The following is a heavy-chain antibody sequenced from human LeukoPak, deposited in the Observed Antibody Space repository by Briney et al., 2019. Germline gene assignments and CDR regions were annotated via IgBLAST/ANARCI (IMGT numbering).Heavy chain of an antibody. V-gene: IGHV4-59*08. CDR2: IYYSGST. J-gene: IGHJ4*02. CDR3: ARVLLRYFDWLSPGVYFDY. Sequence: SETLSLTCTVSGGSISSYYWSWIRQPPGKGLEWIGYIYYSGSTNYNPSLKSRVTISVDTSKNQFSLKLSSVTAADTAAYYCARVLLRYFDWLSPGVYFDYWGQGTLVTVSS. CDR1: GGSISSYY. D-gene: IGHD3-9*01.